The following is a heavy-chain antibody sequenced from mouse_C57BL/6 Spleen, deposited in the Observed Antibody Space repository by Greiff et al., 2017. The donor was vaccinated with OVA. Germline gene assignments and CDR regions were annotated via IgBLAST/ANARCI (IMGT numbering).Heavy chain of an antibody. V-gene: IGHV1-63*01. CDR2: IYPGGGYT. Sequence: VQLVESGAELVRPGTSVKMSCKASGYTFTNYWIGWAKQRPGHGLEWIGDIYPGGGYTNYNEKFKGKATLTADKSSSTAYMQFSSLTSEDSAIYYCARVYSNYWYFDVWGTGTTVTVSS. D-gene: IGHD2-5*01. CDR1: GYTFTNYW. J-gene: IGHJ1*03. CDR3: ARVYSNYWYFDV.